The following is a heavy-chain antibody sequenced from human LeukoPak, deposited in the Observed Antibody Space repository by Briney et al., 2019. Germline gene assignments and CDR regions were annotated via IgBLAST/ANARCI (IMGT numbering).Heavy chain of an antibody. J-gene: IGHJ6*03. Sequence: GESLKISCKGSGFSFTSYWIGWVRQRPGKGLEWMGIIYPGDSETIYSPSFQGQVTISADKSINTAYLQWSSLKASDTAMYYCARRPYRNSSGGYMDVWGTGTTVTVSS. CDR1: GFSFTSYW. CDR2: IYPGDSET. D-gene: IGHD6-6*01. CDR3: ARRPYRNSSGGYMDV. V-gene: IGHV5-51*01.